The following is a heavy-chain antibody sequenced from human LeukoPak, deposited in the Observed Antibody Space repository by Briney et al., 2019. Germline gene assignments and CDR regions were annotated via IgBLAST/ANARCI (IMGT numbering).Heavy chain of an antibody. Sequence: GASVKVSCKASGYTFTGYYMHWVRQAPGQGLEWMGWINPNSGGTNYAQKFQGRVTMTRDTSISTAYMELSKLRSDDTAVYYCARADIVLMVYAQKRMQFDYWGQGTLVTVSS. CDR1: GYTFTGYY. D-gene: IGHD2-8*01. V-gene: IGHV1-2*02. CDR2: INPNSGGT. J-gene: IGHJ4*02. CDR3: ARADIVLMVYAQKRMQFDY.